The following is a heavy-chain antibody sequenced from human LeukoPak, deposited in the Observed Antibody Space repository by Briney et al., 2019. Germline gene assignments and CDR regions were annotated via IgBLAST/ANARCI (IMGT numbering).Heavy chain of an antibody. D-gene: IGHD6-13*01. CDR1: GFTVSSNY. CDR3: ARVAAGTSNYFDY. V-gene: IGHV3-66*02. J-gene: IGHJ4*02. CDR2: IYSGGST. Sequence: PGGSLRLSCAASGFTVSSNYMSWVRQAPGKGLEWVSVIYSGGSTYYADSVKGRFTISRDNSKNTLYLQMNSLRAEDTAVYYCARVAAGTSNYFDYWGQGTLVTVSS.